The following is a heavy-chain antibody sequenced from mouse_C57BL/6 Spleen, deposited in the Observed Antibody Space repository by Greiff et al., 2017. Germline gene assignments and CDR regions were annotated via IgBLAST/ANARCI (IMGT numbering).Heavy chain of an antibody. CDR3: ARLSRGWYFDV. CDR1: GFSLTSYG. Sequence: VKLQQSGPGLVAPSQSLSITCTVSGFSLTSYGVDWVRQSPGKGLEWLGVIWGVGSTNYNSALKSRLSISKDNSKSQVFLKMNSLQTDDTAMYYCARLSRGWYFDVWGTGTTVTVSS. V-gene: IGHV2-6*01. CDR2: IWGVGST. J-gene: IGHJ1*03.